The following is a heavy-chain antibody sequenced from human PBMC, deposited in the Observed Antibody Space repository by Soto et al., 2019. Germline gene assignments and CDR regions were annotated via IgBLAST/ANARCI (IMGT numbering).Heavy chain of an antibody. CDR1: GFTFSDYY. V-gene: IGHV3-11*01. Sequence: NPGGSLRLSCAASGFTFSDYYMSWTRQAPGKGLEWVSYISSSGSTIYYADSVKGRFTISRDNAKNSLYLQMNSLRAEDTAVYYCARGHPEYITIFGVVPPGVDVWGQGTTVTVSS. CDR3: ARGHPEYITIFGVVPPGVDV. J-gene: IGHJ6*02. D-gene: IGHD3-3*01. CDR2: ISSSGSTI.